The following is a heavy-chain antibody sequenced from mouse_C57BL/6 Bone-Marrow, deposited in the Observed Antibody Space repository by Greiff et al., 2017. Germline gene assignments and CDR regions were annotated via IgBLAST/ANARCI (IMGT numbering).Heavy chain of an antibody. J-gene: IGHJ4*01. CDR1: GFTFSDYG. CDR3: ARDYYGSSLYAMDY. CDR2: ISNLAYSI. V-gene: IGHV5-15*01. Sequence: EVKVVASGGGLVQPGGSLKLSCAASGFTFSDYGMAWVRQAPRKGPEWVAFISNLAYSIYYADTVTGRFTISRENAKNTLYLEMSSLRSEDTAMYYCARDYYGSSLYAMDYWGQGTSVTVSS. D-gene: IGHD1-1*01.